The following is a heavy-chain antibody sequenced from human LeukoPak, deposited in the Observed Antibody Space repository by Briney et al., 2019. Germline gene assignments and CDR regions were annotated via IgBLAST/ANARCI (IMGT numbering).Heavy chain of an antibody. CDR2: ISTSGSTT. Sequence: GGSLRLSCAASGFTFSSFEMNWVRQAPGKGLEWVSYISTSGSTTYYADSVKGRFTISRDNSKNTLYLQMNSLRAEDTAVYYCAKDSGSIDAFDIWGQGTMVTVSS. D-gene: IGHD3-10*01. J-gene: IGHJ3*02. V-gene: IGHV3-48*03. CDR1: GFTFSSFE. CDR3: AKDSGSIDAFDI.